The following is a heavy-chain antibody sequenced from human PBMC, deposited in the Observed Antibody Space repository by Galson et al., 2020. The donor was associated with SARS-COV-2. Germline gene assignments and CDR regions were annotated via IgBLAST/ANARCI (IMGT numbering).Heavy chain of an antibody. D-gene: IGHD1-26*01. CDR1: GFTFDDYA. V-gene: IGHV3-9*01. CDR3: AKDSKSWELSIFDY. J-gene: IGHJ4*02. Sequence: SLKISCAASGFTFDDYAMHWVRQAPGKGLEWVSGISWNSGSIGYADSVKGRFTISRDNAKNSLYLQMNSLRAEDTALYYCAKDSKSWELSIFDYWGQGTLVTVSS. CDR2: ISWNSGSI.